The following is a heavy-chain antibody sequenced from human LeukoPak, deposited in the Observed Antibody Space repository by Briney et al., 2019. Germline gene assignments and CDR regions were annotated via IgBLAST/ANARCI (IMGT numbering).Heavy chain of an antibody. V-gene: IGHV5-51*01. CDR3: ARSSGSYYKGLDL. CDR1: GYSFTTYW. J-gene: IGHJ4*02. D-gene: IGHD3-10*01. Sequence: GESLKISCKGSGYSFTTYWIAGVRQMPGKGLEWMGIIYPGDSDTRYSPSFQGQVTISADKSISTAYLQWSSLKASDSAMYYCARSSGSYYKGLDLWGQGKRATVSS. CDR2: IYPGDSDT.